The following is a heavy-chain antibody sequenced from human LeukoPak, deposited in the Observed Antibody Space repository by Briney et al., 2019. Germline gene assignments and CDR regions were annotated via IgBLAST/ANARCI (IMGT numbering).Heavy chain of an antibody. CDR1: GGSISSSSYY. J-gene: IGHJ5*02. V-gene: IGHV4-39*07. Sequence: SETLSLTCTVSGGSISSSSYYWGWIRQPPGKGLEWIGSIYYSGSTNYNPSLKSRVTISVDTSKNQFSLKLSSVTAADTAVYYCARAGIAVAGTNWFDPWGQGTLVTVSS. D-gene: IGHD6-19*01. CDR3: ARAGIAVAGTNWFDP. CDR2: IYYSGST.